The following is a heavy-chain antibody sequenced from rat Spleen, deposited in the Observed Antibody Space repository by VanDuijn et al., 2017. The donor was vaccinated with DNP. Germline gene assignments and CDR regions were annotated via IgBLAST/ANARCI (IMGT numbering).Heavy chain of an antibody. V-gene: IGHV5-22*01. D-gene: IGHD1-11*01. Sequence: EVQLVESGGGSVQPGRSLKLSCAASGFTFSDYYMAWVRQAPTKGLEWVASIRYEGHSTYYGDSVKCRFTISRDNTKSTLYLQMNSLRSEDTATYYCARPQKWEGSPFDYWGQGVMVSVSS. CDR1: GFTFSDYY. CDR2: IRYEGHST. J-gene: IGHJ2*01. CDR3: ARPQKWEGSPFDY.